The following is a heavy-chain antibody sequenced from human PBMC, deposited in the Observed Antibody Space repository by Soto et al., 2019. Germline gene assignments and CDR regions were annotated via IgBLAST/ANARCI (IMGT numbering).Heavy chain of an antibody. Sequence: PVGSLRLSCAASGLTFSNYAMHWVRQAPGKGLEWVAVISYDGSNKYYADSVKGRFTISRDNSKNTLYLQMNSLRAEDTGVYYCARDFGSLGATIDYWGQGTLVTVSS. CDR1: GLTFSNYA. CDR2: ISYDGSNK. D-gene: IGHD1-26*01. V-gene: IGHV3-30-3*01. J-gene: IGHJ4*02. CDR3: ARDFGSLGATIDY.